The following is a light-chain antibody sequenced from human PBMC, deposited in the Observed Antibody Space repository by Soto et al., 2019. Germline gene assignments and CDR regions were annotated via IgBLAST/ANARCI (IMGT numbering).Light chain of an antibody. CDR1: QSVLYSATNKNF. CDR3: QQHYINPIT. CDR2: WAS. V-gene: IGKV4-1*01. Sequence: DIVLTQSPDSLAVSLGERATIHCKSSQSVLYSATNKNFLTWYQQKPGQPPKLLIYWASTRESGVPDRFTGSGSGTDFTLTINSLQAEDVAVYYCQQHYINPITFGQGTRLEIK. J-gene: IGKJ5*01.